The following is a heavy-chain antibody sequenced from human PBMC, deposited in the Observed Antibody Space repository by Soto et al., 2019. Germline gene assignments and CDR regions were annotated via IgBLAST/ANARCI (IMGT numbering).Heavy chain of an antibody. J-gene: IGHJ4*02. Sequence: SETLSLTCTVSGASINSYYWNWVRQSPGKGLEWIGHISYSGGTIFNPSLRSRVTISMDTSKNQVSLKLNSVTAADTAVYYCASFNLGYCSGGTCYYWAQGTLVTVSS. CDR2: ISYSGGT. CDR1: GASINSYY. V-gene: IGHV4-59*08. D-gene: IGHD2-15*01. CDR3: ASFNLGYCSGGTCYY.